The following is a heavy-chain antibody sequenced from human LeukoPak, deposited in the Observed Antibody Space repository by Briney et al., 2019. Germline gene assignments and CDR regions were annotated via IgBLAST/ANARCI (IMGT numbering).Heavy chain of an antibody. J-gene: IGHJ6*02. D-gene: IGHD4-17*01. CDR1: GFTFSSYG. Sequence: GGSLRLSCAASGFTFSSYGMRWVRQAPGKGLEWVAVISYDGSNKYYADSVKGRFTISRDNSKNTLYLQMNSLRAEDTAVYYCAKDRSHDYGDYSSGMDVWGQGTTVTVSS. CDR3: AKDRSHDYGDYSSGMDV. V-gene: IGHV3-30*18. CDR2: ISYDGSNK.